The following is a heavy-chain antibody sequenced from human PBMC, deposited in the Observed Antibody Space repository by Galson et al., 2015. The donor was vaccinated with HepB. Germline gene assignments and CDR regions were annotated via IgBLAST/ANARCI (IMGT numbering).Heavy chain of an antibody. D-gene: IGHD3-3*01. CDR2: IYYSGTT. J-gene: IGHJ4*02. CDR1: GGSIRISSYY. Sequence: LTCTVSGGSIRISSYYWGWIRQPPGKGLEWIGCIYYSGTTYYNPSLKSRVTISIDTSKNQFSLKLSSVTAADTAVYYCARDPLDDFWSGPVGWGQGTLVTVSS. CDR3: ARDPLDDFWSGPVG. V-gene: IGHV4-39*07.